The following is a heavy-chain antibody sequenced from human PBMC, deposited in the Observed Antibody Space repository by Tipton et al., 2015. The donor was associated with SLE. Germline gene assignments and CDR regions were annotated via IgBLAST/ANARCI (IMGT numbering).Heavy chain of an antibody. V-gene: IGHV3-15*01. Sequence: SLRLSCAASGFNFKNAWMSWVRQAPGKGLEWVDRIKSNTDYGTTDYAAPVKGRVTISRDDSKNTLYLQMNSLKTEDTAIYYCTTVLDTYFDSWGQGTLVTVSS. J-gene: IGHJ4*02. CDR1: GFNFKNAW. CDR3: TTVLDTYFDS. CDR2: IKSNTDYGTT. D-gene: IGHD5-18*01.